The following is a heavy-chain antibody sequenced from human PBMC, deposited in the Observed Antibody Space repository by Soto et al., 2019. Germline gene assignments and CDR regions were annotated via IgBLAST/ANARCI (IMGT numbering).Heavy chain of an antibody. D-gene: IGHD3-22*01. CDR1: GYNFITYG. J-gene: IGHJ4*02. Sequence: SVKVSCKASGYNFITYGISWVRQAPGQGLEWMGGIMPVFGRPNYAQKFQGRVTITADEYTRTAYMELSRLKSDDTAVYYCARQFDYDTSGYYYAYWGQGTQVTVSS. CDR3: ARQFDYDTSGYYYAY. V-gene: IGHV1-69*13. CDR2: IMPVFGRP.